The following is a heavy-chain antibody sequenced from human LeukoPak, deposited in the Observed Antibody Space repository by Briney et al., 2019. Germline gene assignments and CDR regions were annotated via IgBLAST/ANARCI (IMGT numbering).Heavy chain of an antibody. D-gene: IGHD3-22*01. V-gene: IGHV1-24*01. J-gene: IGHJ1*01. CDR3: ATALSPHYYDSSGHYLQH. Sequence: GASVKVSCKVSGYTLTELSMHWVRQAPGKGLEWMGGFDPEDGETIYAQKFQGRVTMTEDTSTDTAYMELSSLRSEDTAVYYCATALSPHYYDSSGHYLQHWGQGTLVTVSS. CDR1: GYTLTELS. CDR2: FDPEDGET.